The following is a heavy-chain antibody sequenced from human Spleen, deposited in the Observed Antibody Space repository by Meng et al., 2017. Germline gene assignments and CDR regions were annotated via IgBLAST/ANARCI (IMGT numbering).Heavy chain of an antibody. CDR2: INPNGDIT. CDR1: GFTFTTYF. J-gene: IGHJ4*03. V-gene: IGHV1-46*01. Sequence: QVQPVQSGAEVKTAGVSVQLSCEASGFTFTTYFMNWLRQAPGQGLQWVGFINPNGDITTYSPRFRGRVTMTGDTSTNTVYMELSSLTSDDTAVYYCAREMPMTCYFDQWGQGTLVTVSS. D-gene: IGHD3-22*01. CDR3: AREMPMTCYFDQ.